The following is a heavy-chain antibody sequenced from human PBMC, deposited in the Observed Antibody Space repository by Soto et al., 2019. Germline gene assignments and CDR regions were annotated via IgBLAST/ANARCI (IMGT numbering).Heavy chain of an antibody. J-gene: IGHJ4*02. Sequence: EVQLLESGGGLVQPGGSLRLSCAASGFTFSSYAMSWVRQAPGKGLEWVSAISGSGGSTYYADSVKGRFTISRDNSKNTLCLKMSSLRAEQTAVYGCAKEFVVVSTPSWGQGALVTVSS. CDR3: AKEFVVVSTPS. V-gene: IGHV3-23*01. CDR2: ISGSGGST. CDR1: GFTFSSYA. D-gene: IGHD3-22*01.